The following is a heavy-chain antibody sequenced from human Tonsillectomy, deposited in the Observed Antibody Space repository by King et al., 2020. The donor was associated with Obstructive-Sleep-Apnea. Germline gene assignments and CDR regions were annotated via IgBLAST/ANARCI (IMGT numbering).Heavy chain of an antibody. CDR1: GYTFTSYY. CDR2: INPSGGST. Sequence: QLVQSGAEVKKPGASVKVSCKASGYTFTSYYMHWVRQAPGQGLEWMGIINPSGGSTRYAQKFQGRVTMTRDTSTSTVYMELSSLRSGDTAVYYCARGISPGYCSDYWGQGTLVTVSS. CDR3: ARGISPGYCSDY. J-gene: IGHJ4*02. V-gene: IGHV1-46*01. D-gene: IGHD2-2*03.